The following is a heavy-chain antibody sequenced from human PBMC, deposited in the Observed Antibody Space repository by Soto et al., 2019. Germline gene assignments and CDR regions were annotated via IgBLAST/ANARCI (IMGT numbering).Heavy chain of an antibody. Sequence: DVQLVESGGALVQPGGSLRLSCVGSGFTFSSFDMNWVRQAPGKGLEWISYISSRGISTYYADSVKGRFTISRDNAENTLFLPMNSLRVEDTAVYYCSRALTHYYDTSGPALGYWGQGTLLTVSS. J-gene: IGHJ4*02. D-gene: IGHD3-22*01. CDR3: SRALTHYYDTSGPALGY. CDR2: ISSRGIST. V-gene: IGHV3-48*03. CDR1: GFTFSSFD.